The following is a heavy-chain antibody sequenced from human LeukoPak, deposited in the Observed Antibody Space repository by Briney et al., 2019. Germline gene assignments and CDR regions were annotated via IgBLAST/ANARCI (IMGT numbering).Heavy chain of an antibody. CDR2: ISSSSYI. Sequence: GGSLRLSCAASGFTFSSYSMNWVRQAPGKGLEWVSSISSSSYIYYADSVKGRFTISRDNAKNSLYLQMNSLRAEDTAVYYCARGLLPTSGAFDIWGQGTMVTVSS. D-gene: IGHD3-22*01. CDR1: GFTFSSYS. J-gene: IGHJ3*02. CDR3: ARGLLPTSGAFDI. V-gene: IGHV3-21*01.